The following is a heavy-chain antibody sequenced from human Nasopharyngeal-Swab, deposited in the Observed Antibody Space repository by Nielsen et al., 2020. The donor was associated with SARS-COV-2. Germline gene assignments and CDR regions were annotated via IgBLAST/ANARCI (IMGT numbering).Heavy chain of an antibody. D-gene: IGHD2-2*01. V-gene: IGHV1-3*01. CDR3: ARAVWVVPAAISPAHNWFDP. Sequence: WVRQAPGQRLEWMGWINAGNGNTKYSQKFQGRVTITRDTSASTAYMELSSLRSEDTAVYYCARAVWVVPAAISPAHNWFDPWGQGTLVTVSS. J-gene: IGHJ5*02. CDR2: INAGNGNT.